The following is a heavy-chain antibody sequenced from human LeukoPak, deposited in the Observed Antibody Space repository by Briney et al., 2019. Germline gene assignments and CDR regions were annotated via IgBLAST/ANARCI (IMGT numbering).Heavy chain of an antibody. V-gene: IGHV3-23*01. CDR1: GFTFSSYA. D-gene: IGHD4-23*01. J-gene: IGHJ4*02. CDR3: AKDLGSVVTPPSLDY. Sequence: GGSLRHSCAASGFTFSSYAMSWVRQAPGKGLEWVSSASGSGGSTYYADSVKGRFTISRDNSKNTLYLQMNSLRAEDTAVYYCAKDLGSVVTPPSLDYWGQGTLVTVSS. CDR2: ASGSGGST.